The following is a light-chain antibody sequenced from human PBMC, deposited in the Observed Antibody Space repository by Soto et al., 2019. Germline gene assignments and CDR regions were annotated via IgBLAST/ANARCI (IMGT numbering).Light chain of an antibody. CDR2: GAS. CDR1: QSVSSSY. V-gene: IGKV3-20*01. Sequence: EIVLTQSPGTLSLSPGERATLSCRASQSVSSSYLAWYQQKPGQAPRLLTYGASSRATGIPDRFSGSGSGTDFTLTISRLEPEDFAMYYCQQYGRSPFTFGPGTKVDIK. CDR3: QQYGRSPFT. J-gene: IGKJ3*01.